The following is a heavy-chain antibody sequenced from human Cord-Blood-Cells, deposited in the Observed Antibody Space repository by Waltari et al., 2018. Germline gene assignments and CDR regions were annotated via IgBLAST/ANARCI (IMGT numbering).Heavy chain of an antibody. J-gene: IGHJ4*02. CDR1: GGTFTSYA. V-gene: IGHV1-69*01. CDR3: ARVANYDFWSGYYYFDY. Sequence: QVQLVQSGAEVKKPGSSVKVSCKASGGTFTSYAIRWVLQAVASGLEWMGGIIPIFGTANYAQKFQGRVTITADESTSTAYMELSSLRSEDTAVYYCARVANYDFWSGYYYFDYWGQGTLVTVSS. CDR2: IIPIFGTA. D-gene: IGHD3-3*01.